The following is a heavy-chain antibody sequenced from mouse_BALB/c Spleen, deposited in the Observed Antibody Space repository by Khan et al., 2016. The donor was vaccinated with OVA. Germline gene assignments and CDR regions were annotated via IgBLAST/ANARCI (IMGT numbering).Heavy chain of an antibody. CDR1: GFTFSNYA. Sequence: EVELVESGGGLVTPGRSLKVSCAASGFTFSNYAMSWVRQTPEKRLEWVASISTGGSTYYPDSVKGRFTISRDNAWNILYLQMSSLRSGDTAMYYCARDYWFVYWGQGTLVTVSA. V-gene: IGHV5-6-5*01. CDR3: ARDYWFVY. J-gene: IGHJ3*01. CDR2: ISTGGST.